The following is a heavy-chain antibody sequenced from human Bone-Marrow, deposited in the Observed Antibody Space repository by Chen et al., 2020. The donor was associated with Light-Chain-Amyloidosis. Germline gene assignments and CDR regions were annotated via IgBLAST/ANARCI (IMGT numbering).Heavy chain of an antibody. CDR3: ARDRGDLWFGSRNWFDP. CDR2: IWYDGSNK. CDR1: GFTFSSYG. J-gene: IGHJ5*02. D-gene: IGHD3-10*01. V-gene: IGHV3-33*01. Sequence: QVQLVESGGGVVQPGRSLRLSCAASGFTFSSYGMHWVRQAPGKGLEWVAVIWYDGSNKYYADSVKGRFTISRDNSKNTLYLQMNSLRAEDTAVYYCARDRGDLWFGSRNWFDPWGQGTLVTVSS.